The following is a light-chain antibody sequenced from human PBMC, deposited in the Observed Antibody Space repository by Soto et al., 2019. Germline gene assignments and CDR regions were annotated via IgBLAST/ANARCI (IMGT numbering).Light chain of an antibody. CDR3: SSFTSSTSLYV. CDR1: SGGVGGFNY. V-gene: IGLV2-14*01. Sequence: QSVLTQPASVSGSPGQSITISCTGTSGGVGGFNYVSWYQQYSGKAPKLMIYEVSSRPSGVSDRFSASKSGNTASLTISGLEAEDEADYYCSSFTSSTSLYVFGTGTKVTVL. J-gene: IGLJ1*01. CDR2: EVS.